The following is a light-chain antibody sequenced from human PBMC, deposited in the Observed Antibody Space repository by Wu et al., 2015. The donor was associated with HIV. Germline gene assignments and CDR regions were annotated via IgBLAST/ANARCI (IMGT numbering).Light chain of an antibody. CDR3: QQSDSTPWT. CDR2: AGS. J-gene: IGKJ1*01. CDR1: QNISRY. Sequence: DIQMTQSPSSRSASVGDRVTITCRPSQNISRYLNWYQQKPGKAPRLLIYAGSTLQSGVPSRFSGSGSGTDFSLIISGLQLEDFASHYCQQSDSTPWTFGQGTKVEIK. V-gene: IGKV1-39*01.